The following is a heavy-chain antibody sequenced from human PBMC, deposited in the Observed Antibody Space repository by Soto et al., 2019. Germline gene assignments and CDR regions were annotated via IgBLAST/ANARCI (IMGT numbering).Heavy chain of an antibody. CDR3: AKDKYYGGPHNWFDS. D-gene: IGHD3-16*01. V-gene: IGHV3-23*01. J-gene: IGHJ5*01. Sequence: SLTLAWLACGFTFDNYGMAWVRQAPGNWLSWVSSISGSVEITYYADSVKGRFTISRDNSKNTLYLEVNNLRAEDTALYYCAKDKYYGGPHNWFDSWGQGVLVTVSS. CDR1: GFTFDNYG. CDR2: ISGSVEIT.